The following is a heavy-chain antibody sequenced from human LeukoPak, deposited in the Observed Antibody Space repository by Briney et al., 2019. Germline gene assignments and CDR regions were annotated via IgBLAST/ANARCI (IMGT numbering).Heavy chain of an antibody. CDR2: ISWDGGST. CDR1: GFTFDDYA. D-gene: IGHD1-1*01. V-gene: IGHV3-43D*03. J-gene: IGHJ4*02. CDR3: AKDSGTGTTGDAVDY. Sequence: GGSLRLSCAASGFTFDDYAMHWVRQAPGKGLEWVSLISWDGGSTYYADSVKGRFTISRDNSKNSLYLQMNSLRAEDTALYYCAKDSGTGTTGDAVDYWGQGTLVTVSS.